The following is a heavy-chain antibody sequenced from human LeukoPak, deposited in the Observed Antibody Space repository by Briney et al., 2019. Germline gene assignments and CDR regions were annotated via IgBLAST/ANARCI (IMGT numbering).Heavy chain of an antibody. CDR2: VYATGGTT. CDR3: ATEAPRSYYFDY. Sequence: GASVKVSCKASEDTFTYYHIHWVRQAPGQGVEWMGAVYATGGTTINTQNFQGRVTMTRDTSTVTVYMELSSLRFEDTAMYYCATEAPRSYYFDYWGQGILVTVSS. V-gene: IGHV1-46*01. J-gene: IGHJ4*02. CDR1: EDTFTYYH.